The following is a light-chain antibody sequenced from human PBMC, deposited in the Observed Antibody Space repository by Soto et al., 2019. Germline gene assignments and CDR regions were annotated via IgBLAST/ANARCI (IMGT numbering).Light chain of an antibody. CDR2: AAS. J-gene: IGKJ1*01. Sequence: DIQMTQSPSSLSASVGDRVTITCRASQSISSYLNWYQQKPGKAPKLLIYAASSLQSGVPSRISGSGSGTDFTRTISSLQPEYFATYFCQQSHSTPWTFGQGTKVEIK. CDR3: QQSHSTPWT. V-gene: IGKV1-39*01. CDR1: QSISSY.